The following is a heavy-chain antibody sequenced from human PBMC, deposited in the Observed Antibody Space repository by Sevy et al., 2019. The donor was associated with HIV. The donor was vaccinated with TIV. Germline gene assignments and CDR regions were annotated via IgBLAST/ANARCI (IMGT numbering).Heavy chain of an antibody. CDR3: ARVGEKNYNIAGFDY. J-gene: IGHJ4*02. CDR1: GGSISSYY. V-gene: IGHV4-59*01. CDR2: IYYSGST. D-gene: IGHD3-10*01. Sequence: SETLSLTCTVSGGSISSYYWSWIRQPPGKGLEWIGYIYYSGSTNYNPSLKSRVTISVDTSKNQFSLKLSSVTAADTAVYYCARVGEKNYNIAGFDYWGQGTLVTVSS.